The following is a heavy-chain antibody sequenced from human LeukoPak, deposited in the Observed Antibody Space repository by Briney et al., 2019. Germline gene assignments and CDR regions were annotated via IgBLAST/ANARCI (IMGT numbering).Heavy chain of an antibody. Sequence: GGSLRLSCAASGFTVSSNYMIWVRQAPGKGLEWVSVIYSGGCTDYADSVKGRFTISRDNSKNTLYIQMNSLRAEDTAVYYCARAVGVTAIHNAFDIWGQGTMVTVSS. CDR2: IYSGGCT. V-gene: IGHV3-66*02. CDR1: GFTVSSNY. CDR3: ARAVGVTAIHNAFDI. D-gene: IGHD2-21*02. J-gene: IGHJ3*02.